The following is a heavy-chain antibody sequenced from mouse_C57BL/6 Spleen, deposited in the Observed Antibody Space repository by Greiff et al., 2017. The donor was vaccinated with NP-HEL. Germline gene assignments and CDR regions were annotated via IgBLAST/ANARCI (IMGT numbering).Heavy chain of an antibody. D-gene: IGHD1-3*01. J-gene: IGHJ4*01. CDR1: GYTFTDYN. V-gene: IGHV1-18*01. CDR3: ARLFGSSYYAMDY. Sequence: VQLKQSGPELVKPGASVRIPCKASGYTFTDYNMDWVKQSHGKSLEWIGDINPNNGGTIYNQKFKGKATLTVDKSSSTAYMELRSLTSEDTAVYYCARLFGSSYYAMDYWGQGTSVTVSS. CDR2: INPNNGGT.